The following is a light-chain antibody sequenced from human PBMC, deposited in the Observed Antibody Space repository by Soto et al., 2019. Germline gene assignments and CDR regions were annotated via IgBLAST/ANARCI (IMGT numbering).Light chain of an antibody. V-gene: IGKV1-5*03. CDR3: HQYSPYSART. CDR2: KAS. CDR1: QNIGSW. J-gene: IGKJ1*01. Sequence: DIQMTQSPSTLSASVGDRVTVTCRASQNIGSWVAWYQQKPWKAPNLLIYKASPLENGVPSRFSGTGPGTESTLTISSLQPDDFATYYFHQYSPYSARTFGQGTKVEVK.